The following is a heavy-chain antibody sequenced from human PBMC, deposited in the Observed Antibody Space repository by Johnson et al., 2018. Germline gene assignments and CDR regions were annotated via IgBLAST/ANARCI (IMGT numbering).Heavy chain of an antibody. Sequence: QVQLVQSGGGVVQPGRSLRLSCAASGFTFSTYGFHWVRQAPGKGLEWVALIWYDGSKKYYADSVKGRFTISRDDSESTLYLQMNSLRAEDTAVYYCARDPGVIYYRYDTWGQGTLVTVSS. V-gene: IGHV3-33*01. D-gene: IGHD1-26*01. CDR3: ARDPGVIYYRYDT. CDR2: IWYDGSKK. CDR1: GFTFSTYG. J-gene: IGHJ5*02.